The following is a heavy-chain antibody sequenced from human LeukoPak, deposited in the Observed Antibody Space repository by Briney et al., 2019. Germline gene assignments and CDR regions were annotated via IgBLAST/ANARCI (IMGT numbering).Heavy chain of an antibody. CDR1: GFTFSSYG. CDR3: ARDRRSNWNNGDAFDI. J-gene: IGHJ3*02. CDR2: ISSSSSYI. V-gene: IGHV3-21*01. D-gene: IGHD1/OR15-1a*01. Sequence: GGSLRLSCAASGFTFSSYGMHWVRQAPGKGLEWVSSISSSSSYIYFADSVKGRFTLSRDNAQNSLYLQMNSLRAEDTAVYYCARDRRSNWNNGDAFDIWGHGTMVTVSS.